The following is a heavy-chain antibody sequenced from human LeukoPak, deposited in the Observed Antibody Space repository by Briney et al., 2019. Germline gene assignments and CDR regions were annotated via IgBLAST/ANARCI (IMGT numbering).Heavy chain of an antibody. D-gene: IGHD5-18*01. Sequence: GGSLRLSCAASGFIFSSYWMHWVRQAPGKGLEWVSSITTSSSDMYYADSVKGRFTISRDNAKNTLYLQMNSLRAEDTAVYYCARGGGYSYGSFDYWGQGTLVTVSS. V-gene: IGHV3-21*01. CDR3: ARGGGYSYGSFDY. CDR1: GFIFSSYW. CDR2: ITTSSSDM. J-gene: IGHJ4*02.